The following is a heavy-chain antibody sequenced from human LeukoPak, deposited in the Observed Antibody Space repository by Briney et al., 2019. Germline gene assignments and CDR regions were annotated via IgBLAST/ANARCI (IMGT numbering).Heavy chain of an antibody. J-gene: IGHJ6*03. Sequence: GGSLRLSCAASGFTFSSYAMHWVRQAPGKGLEWVAVISYDGSNKYYADSVKGRFTISRDNSKNTLYLQMNSLRAEDTAVYYCARDQAYCSGGSCYSRFYYYYYMDVWGKGTTVTVSS. CDR1: GFTFSSYA. D-gene: IGHD2-15*01. V-gene: IGHV3-30*04. CDR3: ARDQAYCSGGSCYSRFYYYYYMDV. CDR2: ISYDGSNK.